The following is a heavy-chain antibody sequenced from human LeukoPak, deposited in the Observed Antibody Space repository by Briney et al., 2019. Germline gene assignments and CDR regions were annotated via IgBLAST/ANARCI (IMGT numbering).Heavy chain of an antibody. CDR3: AELGITMIGGV. V-gene: IGHV3-64*01. Sequence: GSLRLSCAASGFTFSKYAMHWVRQAPGKGLEYVSAISSSGGSTYYANSVKGRFTISRDNSKNTLYLQMGSLRAEDMAVYYCAELGITMIGGVWGKGTTVTISS. J-gene: IGHJ6*04. CDR1: GFTFSKYA. D-gene: IGHD3-10*02. CDR2: ISSSGGST.